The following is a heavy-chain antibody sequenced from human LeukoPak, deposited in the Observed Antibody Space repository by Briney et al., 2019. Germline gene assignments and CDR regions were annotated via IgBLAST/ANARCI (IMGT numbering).Heavy chain of an antibody. CDR2: ISGCGCGT. Sequence: PGGSLRLSCAASRFTFISYAMSSVRQAPWKGVEWVSAISGCGCGTYYSGSVKGRFTTSRDNSKNTLYLQMNSLRAEDTAVYYCAKDLSSRPYYYYYMDVWGKGTTVTVSS. V-gene: IGHV3-23*01. CDR1: RFTFISYA. D-gene: IGHD6-13*01. CDR3: AKDLSSRPYYYYYMDV. J-gene: IGHJ6*03.